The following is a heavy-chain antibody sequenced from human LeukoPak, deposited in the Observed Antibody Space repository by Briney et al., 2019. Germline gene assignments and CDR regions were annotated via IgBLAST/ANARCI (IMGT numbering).Heavy chain of an antibody. D-gene: IGHD2-21*01. CDR2: INEDGSTI. J-gene: IGHJ6*02. Sequence: PGGSLRLSCAASGFSFSSYWMHWVRQAPGKGLVRVSRINEDGSTINYADSVKGRFTISRDNSKNTLYLQMNSLRAEDTAVYYCAKKIEIGYYYYGMDVWGQGTTVTVSS. V-gene: IGHV3-74*01. CDR3: AKKIEIGYYYYGMDV. CDR1: GFSFSSYW.